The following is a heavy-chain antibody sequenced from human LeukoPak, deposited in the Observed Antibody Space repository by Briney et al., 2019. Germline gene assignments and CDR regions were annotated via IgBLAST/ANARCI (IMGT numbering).Heavy chain of an antibody. CDR1: GGTFISYA. J-gene: IGHJ5*02. D-gene: IGHD3-10*01. CDR2: INPNSGGT. CDR3: ARAVWFGESNWFDP. V-gene: IGHV1-2*04. Sequence: GASVKVSCKASGGTFISYAISWVRQAPGQGLEWMGWINPNSGGTNYAQKFQGWVTMTRDTSISTAYMELSRLRSDDTAVYYCARAVWFGESNWFDPWGQGTLVTVSS.